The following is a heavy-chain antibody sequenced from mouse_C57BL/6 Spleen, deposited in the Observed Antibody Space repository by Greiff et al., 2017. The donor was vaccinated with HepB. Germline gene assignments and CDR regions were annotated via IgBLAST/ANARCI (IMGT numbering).Heavy chain of an antibody. Sequence: EVKLVESGGGLVKPGGSLKLSCAASGFTFSDYGMHWVRQAPEKGLEWVAYISSGSSTIYYADTVKGRFTISRDNAKNTLFLQMTSLRSEDTAMYYCARHDYDDGAWFAYWGQGTLVTVSA. CDR2: ISSGSSTI. D-gene: IGHD2-4*01. J-gene: IGHJ3*01. CDR1: GFTFSDYG. V-gene: IGHV5-17*01. CDR3: ARHDYDDGAWFAY.